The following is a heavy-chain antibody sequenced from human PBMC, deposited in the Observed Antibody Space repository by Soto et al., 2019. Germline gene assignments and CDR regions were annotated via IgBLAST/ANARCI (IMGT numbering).Heavy chain of an antibody. V-gene: IGHV3-21*01. CDR3: ARLTGKFDFDP. D-gene: IGHD3-10*01. Sequence: EVQLVESGGGLVKPGGSLRLSWLGSGFTFSSYSVTWVGQAPGKGLEWVSPLSSSNYAQYIDSVKGRFTVSRDNARNSLFLQMNSLRVDDTAVYYCARLTGKFDFDPWGQGTLVTVSS. CDR1: GFTFSSYS. CDR2: LSSSNYA. J-gene: IGHJ5*02.